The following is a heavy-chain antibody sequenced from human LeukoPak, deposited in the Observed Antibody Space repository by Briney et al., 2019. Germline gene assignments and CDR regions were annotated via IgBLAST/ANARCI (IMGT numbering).Heavy chain of an antibody. CDR1: GYTLTELS. D-gene: IGHD7-27*01. CDR2: INPNSGGT. CDR3: ARDPTGDKEDY. V-gene: IGHV1-2*06. J-gene: IGHJ4*02. Sequence: GASVKVSCKVSGYTLTELSMHWVRQAPGQGLEWMGRINPNSGGTNYAQKFQGRVTMTRDTSISTAYMELSRLRSDDTAVYYCARDPTGDKEDYWGQGTLVTVSS.